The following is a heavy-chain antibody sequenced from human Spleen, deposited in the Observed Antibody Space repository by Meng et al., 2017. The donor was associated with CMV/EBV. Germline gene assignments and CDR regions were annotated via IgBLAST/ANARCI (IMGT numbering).Heavy chain of an antibody. V-gene: IGHV3-30*04. J-gene: IGHJ4*02. CDR1: GFTFSSYA. CDR2: ISYDGSNK. D-gene: IGHD1-26*01. Sequence: GGSLRLSCAASGFTFSSYAMHWVRQAPGKGLEWVAVISYDGSNKYYADSVKGRFTISRDNSKNTLYLQMNSLRAEDTAVYYCARDLGSGSYLPSDYWGQGTLVTVSS. CDR3: ARDLGSGSYLPSDY.